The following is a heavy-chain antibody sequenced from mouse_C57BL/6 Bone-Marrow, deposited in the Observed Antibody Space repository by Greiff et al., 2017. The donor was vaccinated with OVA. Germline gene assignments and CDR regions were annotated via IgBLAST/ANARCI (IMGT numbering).Heavy chain of an antibody. Sequence: EVQLVASGEGLVKPGGSLKLSCAASGFTFSSYAMSWVRQTPEKRLEWVAYISSGGDYIYYADTVKGRFTISRDNARNTLYLQMSSLKSEDTAMYYCTRAVYYGYDGLFAYWGQGTLVTVSA. V-gene: IGHV5-9-1*02. CDR1: GFTFSSYA. D-gene: IGHD2-2*01. CDR3: TRAVYYGYDGLFAY. CDR2: ISSGGDYI. J-gene: IGHJ3*01.